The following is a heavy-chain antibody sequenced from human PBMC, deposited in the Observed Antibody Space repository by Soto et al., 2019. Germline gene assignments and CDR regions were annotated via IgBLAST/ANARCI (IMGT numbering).Heavy chain of an antibody. V-gene: IGHV4-59*08. CDR3: ARAGDYYDSSGYSTYFDY. CDR1: GGSISSYY. D-gene: IGHD3-22*01. CDR2: IYYSGST. J-gene: IGHJ4*02. Sequence: SETLSLTCTVSGGSISSYYWSWIRQPPGKGLEWIGYIYYSGSTYYNPSLKSRVTISVGTSKNQFSLKLSSVTAADTAVYYCARAGDYYDSSGYSTYFDYWGQGTLVTVSS.